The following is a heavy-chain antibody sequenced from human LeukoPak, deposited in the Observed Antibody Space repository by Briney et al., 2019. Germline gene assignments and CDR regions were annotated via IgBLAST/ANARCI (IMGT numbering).Heavy chain of an antibody. V-gene: IGHV3-53*01. CDR1: GFTFSGSY. J-gene: IGHJ4*02. D-gene: IGHD3-22*01. Sequence: GGSLRLSCAASGFTFSGSYMSWARQAPGKGLEWVSVIHSGGNTYYADSVKGRFTISRDNSKNTVYLQMNSLRAEDTAVYYCARDLNSSGSYWGQGTLVTVSS. CDR2: IHSGGNT. CDR3: ARDLNSSGSY.